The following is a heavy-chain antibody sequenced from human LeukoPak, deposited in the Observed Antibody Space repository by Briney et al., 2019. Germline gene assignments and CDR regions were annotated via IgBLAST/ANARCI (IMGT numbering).Heavy chain of an antibody. D-gene: IGHD4-17*01. V-gene: IGHV3-9*01. CDR3: AKGEYGDYNLNWFDP. CDR1: GFTFDDYA. J-gene: IGHJ5*02. Sequence: GGSLRLSCAASGFTFDDYAMHWDRQAPGKGLEWVSGISWNSGSIGYADSVKGRFTISRDNAKNSLYLQMNSLRAEDTALYYCAKGEYGDYNLNWFDPWGQGTLVTVSS. CDR2: ISWNSGSI.